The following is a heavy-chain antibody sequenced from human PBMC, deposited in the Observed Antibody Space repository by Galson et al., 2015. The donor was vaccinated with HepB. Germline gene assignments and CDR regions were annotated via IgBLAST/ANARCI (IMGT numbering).Heavy chain of an antibody. CDR3: AKDLDY. V-gene: IGHV3-7*03. CDR1: GFTFSNYW. J-gene: IGHJ4*02. CDR2: IKQDGSQK. Sequence: SLRLSCAASGFTFSNYWMIWVRQAPGTGLEWVANIKQDGSQKYYADSVRGRFTISRDSAKNSLYLQMDSLRAEDTAVYYCAKDLDYWGQGTLVTVSS.